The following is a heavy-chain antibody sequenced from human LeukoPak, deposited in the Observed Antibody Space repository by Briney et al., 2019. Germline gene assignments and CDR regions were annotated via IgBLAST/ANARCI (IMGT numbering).Heavy chain of an antibody. CDR3: ASYYDSSGGAFDI. CDR1: GGSISSSNW. V-gene: IGHV4-4*02. CDR2: IYHSGST. J-gene: IGHJ3*02. Sequence: ASGTLSLTCAVSGGSISSSNWWSWVRQPPGKGLEWIGEIYHSGSTNYNPSLKSRVTISVDKSKNQFSLKLSSVTAADTAVYYCASYYDSSGGAFDIWGQGTMVTVSS. D-gene: IGHD3-22*01.